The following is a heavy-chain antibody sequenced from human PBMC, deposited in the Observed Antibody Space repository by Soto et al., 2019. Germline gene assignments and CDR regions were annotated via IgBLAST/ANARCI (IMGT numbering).Heavy chain of an antibody. D-gene: IGHD1-26*01. Sequence: QVQLVQSGAEVKKPGSSVKVSCKASGGTFSSYAISWVRQAPGQGLEWMGGIIPIFGTANYAQKFKGRVTITADESTGTAYMELSSLRSEDTAVYYCARGGGCYGDDAFDIWGQGTMVTGSS. J-gene: IGHJ3*02. CDR3: ARGGGCYGDDAFDI. CDR1: GGTFSSYA. CDR2: IIPIFGTA. V-gene: IGHV1-69*01.